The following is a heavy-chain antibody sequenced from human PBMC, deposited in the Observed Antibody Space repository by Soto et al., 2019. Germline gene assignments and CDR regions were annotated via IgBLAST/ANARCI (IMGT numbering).Heavy chain of an antibody. J-gene: IGHJ4*02. CDR2: IYYSGST. D-gene: IGHD3-22*01. CDR3: ARAELNYYDSSGYPDY. Sequence: QVQLQESGPGLVKPSQTPSLTCTVSGGSISSGGYYWSWIRQHPGKGLEWIGYIYYSGSTYYNPSLKSRVTISVDTSKNQFSLKLSSVTAADTAVYYCARAELNYYDSSGYPDYWGQGTLVTVSS. CDR1: GGSISSGGYY. V-gene: IGHV4-31*03.